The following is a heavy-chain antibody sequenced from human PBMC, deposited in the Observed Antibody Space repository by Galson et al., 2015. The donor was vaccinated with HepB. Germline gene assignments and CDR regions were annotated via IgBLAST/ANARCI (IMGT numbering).Heavy chain of an antibody. CDR2: INSDGSST. J-gene: IGHJ4*02. CDR1: GFTFGSYW. CDR3: AREGDSSGWYGSPHQDY. Sequence: SLRLSCAASGFTFGSYWMHWVRQAPGKGLVWVSRINSDGSSTSYADSVKGRFTISRDNAKNTLYLQMNSLRAEDTAVYYCAREGDSSGWYGSPHQDYWGQGTLVTVSS. V-gene: IGHV3-74*01. D-gene: IGHD6-19*01.